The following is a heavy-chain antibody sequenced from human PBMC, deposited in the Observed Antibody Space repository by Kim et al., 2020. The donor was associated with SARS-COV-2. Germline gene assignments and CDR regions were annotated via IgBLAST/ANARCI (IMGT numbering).Heavy chain of an antibody. Sequence: GESLKISCQGSGYSFTDYWIGWVRQMPGKDLEWMGIIYPGDSDTRYSPSFEGQATISADKSISTAYLQWTSLKASDTAIYYCARQSEDFGVDYYYGMDVW. J-gene: IGHJ6*01. CDR2: IYPGDSDT. D-gene: IGHD3-3*01. V-gene: IGHV5-51*01. CDR3: ARQSEDFGVDYYYGMDV. CDR1: GYSFTDYW.